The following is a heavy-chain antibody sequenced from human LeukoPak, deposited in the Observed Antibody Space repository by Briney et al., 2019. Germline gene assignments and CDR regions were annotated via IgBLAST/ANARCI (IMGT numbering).Heavy chain of an antibody. J-gene: IGHJ3*02. CDR3: AILSSGELVGGAFDI. V-gene: IGHV3-53*01. Sequence: ETLSLTCTVSGGSISSTNSYWGWVRQPPGKGLEWVSVIYSGGSTYYADSVKGRFTISRDNSKNTLYLQMNSLRAEDTAVYYCAILSSGELVGGAFDIWGQGTMVTVSS. CDR2: IYSGGST. D-gene: IGHD1-26*01. CDR1: GGSISSTNSY.